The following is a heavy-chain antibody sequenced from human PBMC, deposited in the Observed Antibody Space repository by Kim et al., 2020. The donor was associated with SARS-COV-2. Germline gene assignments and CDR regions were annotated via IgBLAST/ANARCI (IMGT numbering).Heavy chain of an antibody. V-gene: IGHV3-33*01. CDR2: IWYDGSNK. CDR3: ARDLFSGGPHFDY. CDR1: GFTFSSYG. Sequence: GGSLRLSCAASGFTFSSYGMHWVRQAPGKGLEWVAVIWYDGSNKYYADSVKGRFTISRDNSKNTLYLQMNSLRAEDTAVYYCARDLFSGGPHFDYWGQGTLVTVSS. J-gene: IGHJ4*02.